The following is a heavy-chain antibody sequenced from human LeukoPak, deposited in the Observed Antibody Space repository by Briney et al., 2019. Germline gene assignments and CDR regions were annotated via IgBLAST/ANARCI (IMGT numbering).Heavy chain of an antibody. D-gene: IGHD3-10*01. CDR2: IKQDGSEQ. V-gene: IGHV3-7*01. J-gene: IGHJ5*02. Sequence: PGGSLRLSCAASGFTFSSYGMSWVRQAPGKGLEWVANIKQDGSEQYYVDSVKGRFTISRDNAKNSLSQQMNSLRAEDTAVYYCARPLMYYYGSETYFWFDPWGQGTLVTVSS. CDR1: GFTFSSYG. CDR3: ARPLMYYYGSETYFWFDP.